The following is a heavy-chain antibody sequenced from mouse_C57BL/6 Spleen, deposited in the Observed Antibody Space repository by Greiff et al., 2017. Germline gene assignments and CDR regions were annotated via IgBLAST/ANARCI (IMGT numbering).Heavy chain of an antibody. Sequence: EVQLQQSGPELVKPGASVKISCKASGYSFTGYYMNWVKQSPEKSLEWIGEINPSTGGTTYNQKFKAKATLTVDKSSSTAYMQLKSLTSEDSAVYYCARSHDYEGFAYWGQGTLVTVSA. CDR1: GYSFTGYY. J-gene: IGHJ3*01. D-gene: IGHD2-4*01. CDR2: INPSTGGT. CDR3: ARSHDYEGFAY. V-gene: IGHV1-42*01.